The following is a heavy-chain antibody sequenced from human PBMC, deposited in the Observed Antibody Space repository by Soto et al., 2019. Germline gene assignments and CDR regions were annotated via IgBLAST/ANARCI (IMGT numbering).Heavy chain of an antibody. J-gene: IGHJ3*02. V-gene: IGHV3-30*03. CDR2: ISYDGSNK. Sequence: GGSLRLSCAASGFTFSSYGMHWVRQAPGKGLEWVAVISYDGSNKYYADSVKGRFTISRDNSKNTLYLQMNSLRAEDTAVYYCATAFKRGGYSGYDAFDIWGQGTMVTVSS. CDR3: ATAFKRGGYSGYDAFDI. CDR1: GFTFSSYG. D-gene: IGHD5-12*01.